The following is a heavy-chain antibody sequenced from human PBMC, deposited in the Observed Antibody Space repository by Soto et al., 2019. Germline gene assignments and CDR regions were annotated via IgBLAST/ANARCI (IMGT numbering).Heavy chain of an antibody. J-gene: IGHJ6*02. Sequence: GGSLRLSCAASGFTFSSYAMSWVRQAPGKGLEWVSAISGSGGSTYYADSVKGRFTISRDNSKNTLYLQMNSLRAEDTAVYYCAREGLMGFYYYGMDVWGQGTTVTVSS. V-gene: IGHV3-23*01. CDR2: ISGSGGST. CDR3: AREGLMGFYYYGMDV. CDR1: GFTFSSYA.